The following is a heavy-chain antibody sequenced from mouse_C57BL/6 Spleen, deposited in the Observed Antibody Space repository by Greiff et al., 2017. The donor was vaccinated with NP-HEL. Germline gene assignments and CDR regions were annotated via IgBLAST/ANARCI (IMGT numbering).Heavy chain of an antibody. J-gene: IGHJ4*01. CDR2: IRSKSNNYAT. D-gene: IGHD3-3*01. CDR1: GFSFNTYA. V-gene: IGHV10-1*01. CDR3: VRRGGTWAMDY. Sequence: EVMLVESGGGLVQPKGSLKLSCAASGFSFNTYAMNWVRQAPGKGLEWVARIRSKSNNYATYYADSVKDRFTISRDDSESMLYLQMNNLKTEDTAMYYCVRRGGTWAMDYWGQGTSVTVSS.